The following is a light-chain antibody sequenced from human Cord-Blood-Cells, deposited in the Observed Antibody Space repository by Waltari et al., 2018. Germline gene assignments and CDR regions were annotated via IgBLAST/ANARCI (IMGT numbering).Light chain of an antibody. J-gene: IGKJ5*01. CDR2: DAA. CDR1: QDCSNY. V-gene: IGKV1-33*01. Sequence: DIQMTQSPSSLSSSVGDRFTITCQASQDCSNYLNWYQQKPGKAPKLLIYDAANLETGVPSRFGGSGSATDFTFTISSLQPEDIATYYCQQYDNLPRTFGQGTRLEIK. CDR3: QQYDNLPRT.